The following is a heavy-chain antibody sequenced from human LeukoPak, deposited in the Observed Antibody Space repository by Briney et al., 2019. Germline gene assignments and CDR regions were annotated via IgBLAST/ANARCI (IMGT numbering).Heavy chain of an antibody. CDR2: IKQSGNEK. CDR1: GFTFSNYG. CDR3: VQGGWLDY. V-gene: IGHV3-7*01. J-gene: IGHJ4*02. Sequence: GGSLRLSCAASGFTFSNYGMHWVRQAPGKGLEWVANIKQSGNEKHYVDSVKGRFTISRDNAKDSLYLQMNSLRADDTAIYYCVQGGWLDYWGQGILVTVSS. D-gene: IGHD6-19*01.